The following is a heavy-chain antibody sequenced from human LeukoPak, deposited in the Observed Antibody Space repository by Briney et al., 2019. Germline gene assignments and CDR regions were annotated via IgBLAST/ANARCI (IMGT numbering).Heavy chain of an antibody. CDR2: VYYSGNT. Sequence: SESLSLTCTVSGGYISSSTSFWAWIRQPPGKGLEWIGNVYYSGNTHYNPSLKSRVTISLDTSKSQFSLRLTSVTAADTAVYFCARHGLYQDYGYWGQGILVAVSS. CDR1: GGYISSSTSF. D-gene: IGHD3-16*01. J-gene: IGHJ4*02. V-gene: IGHV4-39*01. CDR3: ARHGLYQDYGY.